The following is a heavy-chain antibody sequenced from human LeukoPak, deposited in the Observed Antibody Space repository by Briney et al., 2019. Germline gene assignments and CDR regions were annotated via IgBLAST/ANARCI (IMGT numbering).Heavy chain of an antibody. CDR2: INHSGST. V-gene: IGHV4-34*01. D-gene: IGHD3-3*01. CDR3: ARGRSRAASITIFGVVPRKYWYFDL. J-gene: IGHJ2*01. Sequence: SETLSLTCAVYGGSFSGYYWSWLRQPPGKGLEWIGEINHSGSTNYNPSLKSRVTISVDTSKNQFSLKLSSVTAADTAVYYCARGRSRAASITIFGVVPRKYWYFDLWGRGTLVTVSS. CDR1: GGSFSGYY.